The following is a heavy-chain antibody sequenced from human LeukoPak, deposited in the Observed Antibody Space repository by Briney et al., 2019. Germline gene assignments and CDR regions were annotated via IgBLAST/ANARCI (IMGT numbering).Heavy chain of an antibody. CDR2: ISFSGSTI. CDR1: GFTVSDYY. CDR3: ASLRYLDY. Sequence: GGSLRLSCAASGFTVSDYYMTWIRQAPGKGLDWVSYISFSGSTIYYADSVKGRFIISRDTAKNSLYLQMNSLRAEDTAVYYCASLRYLDYWGQGTLVTVSS. J-gene: IGHJ4*02. D-gene: IGHD3-9*01. V-gene: IGHV3-11*04.